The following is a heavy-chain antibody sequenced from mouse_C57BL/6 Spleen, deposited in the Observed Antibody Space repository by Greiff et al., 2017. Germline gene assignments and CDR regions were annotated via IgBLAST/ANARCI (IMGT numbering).Heavy chain of an antibody. CDR3: ARQGVYDGYYYFDY. J-gene: IGHJ2*01. D-gene: IGHD2-3*01. CDR1: GYTFTSYW. V-gene: IGHV1-55*01. CDR2: IYPGSGST. Sequence: VKLMESGAELVKPGASVKMSCKASGYTFTSYWITWVKQRPGQGLEWIGDIYPGSGSTNYNEKFKSKATLTVDTSSSTAYMQLSSLTSEDSAVYYCARQGVYDGYYYFDYWGQGTTLTVSS.